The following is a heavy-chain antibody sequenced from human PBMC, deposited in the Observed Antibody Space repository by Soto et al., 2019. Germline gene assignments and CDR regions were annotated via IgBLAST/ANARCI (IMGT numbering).Heavy chain of an antibody. D-gene: IGHD2-2*01. CDR2: IIPISGTA. V-gene: IGHV1-69*01. CDR3: ARSQGSSTSLEIYFYYYYGMEV. CDR1: GGTFSSYA. Sequence: QVQLVQSGAEVKKPGSSVKVSCKASGGTFSSYAISWVRQAPGQGLEWMGGIIPISGTANYAQKFQGRVTITADESTSTADMELSSLRSEYTAVYYCARSQGSSTSLEIYFYYYYGMEVWGQGTTVTVSS. J-gene: IGHJ6*02.